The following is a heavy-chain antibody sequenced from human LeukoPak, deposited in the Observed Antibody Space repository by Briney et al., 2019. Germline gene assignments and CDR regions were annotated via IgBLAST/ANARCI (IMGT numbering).Heavy chain of an antibody. V-gene: IGHV3-21*01. CDR3: ARVRIAAAGFDY. CDR2: ISSSSSYI. J-gene: IGHJ4*02. CDR1: GFTFSSYS. Sequence: GGSLRLSCAASGFTFSSYSMNWVRQAPGKGLEWVSSISSSSSYIYYADSVKGRFTISRDNAKNSLYLQMNSLRAEDAAVYYCARVRIAAAGFDYWGQGTLVTVSS. D-gene: IGHD6-13*01.